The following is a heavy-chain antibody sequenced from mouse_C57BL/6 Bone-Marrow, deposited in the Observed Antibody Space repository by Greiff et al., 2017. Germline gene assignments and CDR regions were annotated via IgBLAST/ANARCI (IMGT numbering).Heavy chain of an antibody. J-gene: IGHJ4*01. D-gene: IGHD1-1*01. V-gene: IGHV10-3*01. CDR2: IRSKSSNYAT. CDR1: GFTFNTYA. CDR3: VRPRVYYYGSSYGGSMDY. Sequence: GGGLVQPKGSLKLSCAASGFTFNTYAMHWVRQAPGKGLEWVARIRSKSSNYATYYADSVKDRFTISREDSQSMLYLQMNNLKTEDTAMYYCVRPRVYYYGSSYGGSMDYWGQGTSVTVSS.